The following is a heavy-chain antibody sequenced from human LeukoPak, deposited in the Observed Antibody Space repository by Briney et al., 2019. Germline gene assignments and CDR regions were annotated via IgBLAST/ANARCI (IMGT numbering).Heavy chain of an antibody. J-gene: IGHJ3*02. CDR3: ARRTAQYSSSWSRRRAFDI. D-gene: IGHD6-13*01. Sequence: SETLSLTCAVYGGSFSGYYWSWIRQPPGKGLEWIGEINHSGSTNYNPSLKSRVTISVDTSKNQFSLKLSSVTAADTAVYYCARRTAQYSSSWSRRRAFDIWGQGTMVTVSS. V-gene: IGHV4-34*01. CDR2: INHSGST. CDR1: GGSFSGYY.